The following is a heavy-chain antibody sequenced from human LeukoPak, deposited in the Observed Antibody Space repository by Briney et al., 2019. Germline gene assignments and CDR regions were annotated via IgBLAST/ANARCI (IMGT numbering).Heavy chain of an antibody. CDR3: AVGDPYQSLEE. CDR1: GYSLTEIS. V-gene: IGHV1-24*01. J-gene: IGHJ4*02. Sequence: ASVKVSCKVSGYSLTEISKYWVRQAPGKGLEWMGGFDLEDGDGETFYGQKFEGRLTMTEDTSTDTVYMELSSLTPDDTAVYYCAVGDPYQSLEEWGQGTLVTVSS. CDR2: FDLEDGDGET. D-gene: IGHD1-26*01.